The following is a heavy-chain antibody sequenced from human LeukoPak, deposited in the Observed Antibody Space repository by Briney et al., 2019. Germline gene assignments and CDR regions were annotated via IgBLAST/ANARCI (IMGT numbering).Heavy chain of an antibody. Sequence: GGSLRLSCAASGFTFSSYGMSWVRQAPGKGLEWVSAISGSGGSTYYADSVKGRFTISRDNSKNTLYLQMNSLRAEDTAVYYCAKHDGEREYYYYMDVWGKGTTVTISS. D-gene: IGHD4-17*01. J-gene: IGHJ6*03. CDR3: AKHDGEREYYYYMDV. V-gene: IGHV3-23*01. CDR1: GFTFSSYG. CDR2: ISGSGGST.